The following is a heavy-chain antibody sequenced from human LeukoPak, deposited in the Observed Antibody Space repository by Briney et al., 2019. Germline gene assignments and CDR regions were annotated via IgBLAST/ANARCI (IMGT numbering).Heavy chain of an antibody. CDR1: GGSFSGYY. CDR3: ARRGYSYGYWGAFDY. D-gene: IGHD5-18*01. J-gene: IGHJ4*02. Sequence: SETLSLTCAVYGGSFSGYYWSWIRQPPGKGLEWIGEINHSGSTNYNPSLKSRVTISVDTSKNQFSLKLSSVTAADTAVYYCARRGYSYGYWGAFDYWGQGTLVTVSS. CDR2: INHSGST. V-gene: IGHV4-34*01.